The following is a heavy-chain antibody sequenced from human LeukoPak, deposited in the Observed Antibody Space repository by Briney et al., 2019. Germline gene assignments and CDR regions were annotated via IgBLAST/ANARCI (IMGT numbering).Heavy chain of an antibody. D-gene: IGHD3-10*01. CDR3: ARLTMVRVYDAFDI. Sequence: PGGSLRLSCAASGFTFSSYEMKWVRQAPGKGLEWVSYISSSGSTIYYVASVKGRFTISRDNAKNSLYLQMNSLRAEDTAVYYCARLTMVRVYDAFDIWGQGTMVTVSS. V-gene: IGHV3-48*03. J-gene: IGHJ3*02. CDR1: GFTFSSYE. CDR2: ISSSGSTI.